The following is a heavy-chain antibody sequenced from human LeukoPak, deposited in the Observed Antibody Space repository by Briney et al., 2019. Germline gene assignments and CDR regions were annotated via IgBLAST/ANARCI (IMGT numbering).Heavy chain of an antibody. CDR2: IYYSGST. V-gene: IGHV4-39*01. D-gene: IGHD3-22*01. Sequence: SETLSLTCTVSGGSISSSSYYWGWIRQPPGKGLEWIGSIYYSGSTYYNPSLKSRVTISVDTSKNQFSLKLSSVTAADTAVYYCARHLPYFYDSSGYSSWGQGTLVTVSS. CDR1: GGSISSSSYY. J-gene: IGHJ5*02. CDR3: ARHLPYFYDSSGYSS.